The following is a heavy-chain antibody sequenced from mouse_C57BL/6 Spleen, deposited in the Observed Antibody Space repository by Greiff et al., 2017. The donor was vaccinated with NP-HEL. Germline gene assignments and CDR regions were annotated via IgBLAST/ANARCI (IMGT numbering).Heavy chain of an antibody. CDR3: ARWAYYGSSYNYAMDY. CDR1: GYTFTSYW. CDR2: IDPSDSYT. D-gene: IGHD1-1*01. J-gene: IGHJ4*01. V-gene: IGHV1-69*01. Sequence: QVQLQQPGAELVMPGASVKLSCKASGYTFTSYWMHWVKQRPGQGLEWIGEIDPSDSYTNYNQKFKGKSTLTVDKSSSTAYMQLSSLTSEDSAVYYCARWAYYGSSYNYAMDYWGQGTSVTVSS.